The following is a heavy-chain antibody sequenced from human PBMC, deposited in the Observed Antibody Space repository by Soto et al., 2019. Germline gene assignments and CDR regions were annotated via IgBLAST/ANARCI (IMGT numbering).Heavy chain of an antibody. CDR3: ARKGSFVES. D-gene: IGHD1-26*01. CDR2: VFHSGTT. CDR1: GVDISGYY. V-gene: IGHV4-59*01. Sequence: QVQLQESGPGLVKPSETLSLTCTVSGVDISGYYWSWIRQAPGKGLEWIGYVFHSGTTNYHPSLKSRVTMSVDTSKNQLSLNLSSVTAADTGIYYCARKGSFVESWGQGTLVTVSS. J-gene: IGHJ5*02.